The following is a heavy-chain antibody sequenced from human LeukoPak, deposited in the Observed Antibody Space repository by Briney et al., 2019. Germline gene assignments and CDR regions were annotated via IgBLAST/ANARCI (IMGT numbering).Heavy chain of an antibody. V-gene: IGHV5-51*01. CDR3: ALHPAQGSGSLDY. D-gene: IGHD3-10*01. Sequence: GESLKISCKGSGYSFTNYWIGWVRQIPGKGLEWMGIIYPGDSATTYSPSFQGQITISADKSISTAYLQWSSLKASDTAIYYCALHPAQGSGSLDYWGQGTLVTVSS. J-gene: IGHJ4*02. CDR1: GYSFTNYW. CDR2: IYPGDSAT.